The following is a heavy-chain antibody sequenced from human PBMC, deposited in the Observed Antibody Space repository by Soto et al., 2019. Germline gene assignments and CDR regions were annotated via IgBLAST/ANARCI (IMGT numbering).Heavy chain of an antibody. CDR3: ARGDYYDTSGPFSDAFDI. V-gene: IGHV3-30*03. CDR1: GFTFSSYG. Sequence: GGSLRLCCAASGFTFSSYGMHWVRQAPGKGLEWVAVISYDGSNKYYADSVKGRFTISRDNSKNTLYLQMNSLRAEDTAVYYCARGDYYDTSGPFSDAFDIWGQGTMVTVSS. D-gene: IGHD3-22*01. CDR2: ISYDGSNK. J-gene: IGHJ3*02.